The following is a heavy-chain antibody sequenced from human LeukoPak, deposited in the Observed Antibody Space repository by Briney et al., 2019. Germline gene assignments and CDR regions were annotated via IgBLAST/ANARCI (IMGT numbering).Heavy chain of an antibody. CDR3: ARGRRALGYCSGGSCPFDP. J-gene: IGHJ5*02. CDR1: GFTFSGSA. D-gene: IGHD2-15*01. V-gene: IGHV3-48*04. CDR2: ISSSGSTI. Sequence: GGSLRLSCAASGFTFSGSALHWVRQASGKGLEWVSYISSSGSTIYYADSVKGRFTISRDNAKNSLYLQMNSLRAEDTAVYYCARGRRALGYCSGGSCPFDPWGQGTLVTVSS.